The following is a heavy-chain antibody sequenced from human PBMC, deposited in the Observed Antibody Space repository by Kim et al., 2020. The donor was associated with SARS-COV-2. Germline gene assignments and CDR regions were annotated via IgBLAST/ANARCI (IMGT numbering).Heavy chain of an antibody. J-gene: IGHJ4*01. V-gene: IGHV4-34*01. D-gene: IGHD3-22*01. CDR2: INHSGST. CDR1: GGSFSGYY. Sequence: SETLSLTCAVYGGSFSGYYWSWIRQPPGKGLEWIGEINHSGSTNYNPSLKSRVTISVDTSKNQFSLKLSSVTAADTAVYYCARDGYYYDSSGYYPFDYWG. CDR3: ARDGYYYDSSGYYPFDY.